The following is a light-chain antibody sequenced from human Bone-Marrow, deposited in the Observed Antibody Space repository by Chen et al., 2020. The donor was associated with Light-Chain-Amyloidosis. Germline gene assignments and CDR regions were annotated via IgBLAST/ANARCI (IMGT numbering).Light chain of an antibody. V-gene: IGLV6-57*01. CDR1: SGSIATNY. CDR2: EDD. CDR3: QSYQGSSQGV. J-gene: IGLJ3*02. Sequence: FMLTQPHSVSDSPGQTVIISCTRISGSIATNYVQWYPQRPGSSPTTVIYEDDQRPSGVPDRFSGSIDRSSNSASLTISGLKTEDEADYYCQSYQGSSQGVFGGGTKLTVL.